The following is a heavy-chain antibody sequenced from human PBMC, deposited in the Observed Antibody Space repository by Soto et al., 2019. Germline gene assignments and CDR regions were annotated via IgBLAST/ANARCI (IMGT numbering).Heavy chain of an antibody. CDR1: GGSISSYY. Sequence: SETLSLTCTVSGGSISSYYWSWIRQPPGKGLEWNGYIYYSGSTNYNPSLKSRVTISVDTSKNQFSLKLSSVTAADTAVYYCARLWLARDGIYFDYWGQGTLVT. V-gene: IGHV4-59*08. CDR2: IYYSGST. J-gene: IGHJ4*02. D-gene: IGHD6-19*01. CDR3: ARLWLARDGIYFDY.